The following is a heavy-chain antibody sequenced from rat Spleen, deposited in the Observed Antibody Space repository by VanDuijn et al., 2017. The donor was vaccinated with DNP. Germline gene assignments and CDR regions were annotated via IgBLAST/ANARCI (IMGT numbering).Heavy chain of an antibody. D-gene: IGHD1-3*01. CDR1: GFTFSKYG. Sequence: EVQLVESGGGLVQPGRSLKLSCAASGFTFSKYGMAWVRQAPTKGLEWFASISTSGEYTHYRDSVKGRFTISRDNAKNSQYLQMDSLRSEDTATYYCATQTWDAMDAWGQGVMVAVSS. J-gene: IGHJ2*01. CDR3: ATQTWDAMDA. V-gene: IGHV5S13*01. CDR2: ISTSGEYT.